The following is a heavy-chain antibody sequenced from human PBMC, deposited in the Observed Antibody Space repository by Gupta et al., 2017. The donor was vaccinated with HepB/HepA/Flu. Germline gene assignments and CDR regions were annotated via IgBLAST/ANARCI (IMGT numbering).Heavy chain of an antibody. J-gene: IGHJ4*02. CDR3: AKDSGHDTGYALDF. CDR1: GFSFSSYD. V-gene: IGHV3-30*18. CDR2: LSFDGSET. Sequence: QVQLVASAGGVVQPGRSLRLSCAATGFSFSSYDMHWVRPDPGKGLEWVAALSFDGSETNYADYLKGRFTISRDNSKDTAYLQMNSLRGDDTAVYYCAKDSGHDTGYALDFWGQGTLVTVSS. D-gene: IGHD5-12*01.